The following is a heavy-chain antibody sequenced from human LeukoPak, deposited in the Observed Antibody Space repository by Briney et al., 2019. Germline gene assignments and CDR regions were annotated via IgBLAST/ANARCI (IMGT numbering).Heavy chain of an antibody. CDR1: GGSFSGFY. J-gene: IGHJ4*02. D-gene: IGHD3-22*01. V-gene: IGHV4-34*01. CDR3: ARMGDDSSGYPGDYFDF. CDR2: INHSRST. Sequence: SETLSLTCAVSGGSFSGFYWSWIRQPPGKGLEWIGHINHSRSTNYNPSLKGRLTISVDTSKTLFSVKLSSVTAADTAMYYCARMGDDSSGYPGDYFDFWGQGSLVTVSS.